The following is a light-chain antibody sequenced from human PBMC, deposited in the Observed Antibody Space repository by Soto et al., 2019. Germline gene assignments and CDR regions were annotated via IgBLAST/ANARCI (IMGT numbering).Light chain of an antibody. Sequence: EIVMTQSPATLSVSPGEGATLSCRASQSVSNNFLAWYQHRPGQAPRLLIYGPSTRATGIPDRFSGSGSGTDFTLTISRLEPEDFAVYYCQQYDSSPSWTFGQGTKVDIK. CDR1: QSVSNNF. V-gene: IGKV3-20*01. CDR3: QQYDSSPSWT. J-gene: IGKJ1*01. CDR2: GPS.